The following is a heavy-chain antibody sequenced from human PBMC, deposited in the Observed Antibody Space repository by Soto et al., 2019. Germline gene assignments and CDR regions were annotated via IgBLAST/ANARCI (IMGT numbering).Heavy chain of an antibody. V-gene: IGHV3-53*02. CDR2: VYSGGAT. CDR1: GFSVSRNY. J-gene: IGHJ4*02. Sequence: QLVETGGGLIQPGTSLKLSCEASGFSVSRNYMTWVRQAPGKGLEWVSFVYSGGATFYADSVKGRFILSRDDSQNTMYLQMNNLRAEDTAVYYCARVPGRLWGRGTLVTVAS. D-gene: IGHD3-10*01. CDR3: ARVPGRL.